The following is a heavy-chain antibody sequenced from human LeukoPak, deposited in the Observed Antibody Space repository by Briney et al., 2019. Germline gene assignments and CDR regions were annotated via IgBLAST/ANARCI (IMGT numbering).Heavy chain of an antibody. V-gene: IGHV5-51*01. CDR2: IYPGDSNS. CDR3: ARQFCSGGNCYSRSMYFFDY. CDR1: GYSFTTYW. D-gene: IGHD2-15*01. Sequence: GESLKISCHGSGYSFTTYWIAWLRQMPGEGLEWVGIIYPGDSNSYYSPSFQGQVTISADRSISAAYLQWSSLKASDTAMYYCARQFCSGGNCYSRSMYFFDYWGQGTLVTVSS. J-gene: IGHJ4*02.